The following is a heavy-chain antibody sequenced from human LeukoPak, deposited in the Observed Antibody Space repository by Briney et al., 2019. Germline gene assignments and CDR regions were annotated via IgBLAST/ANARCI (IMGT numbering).Heavy chain of an antibody. CDR1: GFTFSTYE. CDR3: ARADSLTGYYNVIYWGFVY. D-gene: IGHD3-9*01. Sequence: PGGSLRLSCAASGFTFSTYEMNWLRQAPGKGLEWVSYISCSSSTIYYADSVKGRFTISRDNAKNSLYLQMNSLRAEGTAVYYCARADSLTGYYNVIYWGFVYWGQGTLVTVSS. V-gene: IGHV3-48*03. CDR2: ISCSSSTI. J-gene: IGHJ4*02.